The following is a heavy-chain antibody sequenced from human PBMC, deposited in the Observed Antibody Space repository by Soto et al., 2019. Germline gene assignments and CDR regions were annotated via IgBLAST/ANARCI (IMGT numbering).Heavy chain of an antibody. V-gene: IGHV4-34*01. CDR3: ARERRYCTNGVCYRSWFDP. J-gene: IGHJ5*02. CDR2: ITHSGST. CDR1: GGSFSGYY. D-gene: IGHD2-8*01. Sequence: QVQLQQWGAGLLKPSETLSLTCAVYGGSFSGYYWSWIRQPPGKGLEWIGEITHSGSTNYNPSLKSRVTISVDTSKNQCSLKLSSVTAADTAVYYCARERRYCTNGVCYRSWFDPWGQGTLVTVSS.